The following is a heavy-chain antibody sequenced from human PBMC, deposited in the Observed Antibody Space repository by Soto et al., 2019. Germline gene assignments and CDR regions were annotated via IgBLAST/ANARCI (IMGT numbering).Heavy chain of an antibody. J-gene: IGHJ5*02. Sequence: QVQLQQWGAGLLKPSETLSLTCAVYGGSFSGYYWSWIRQPPGKGLEWIGEINHSGSTNYNPSLKTRVTISVDTSKNQVSLKLSSVTAADTAVYYCARGRWRGGSGMFDPWGQGTLVTVSS. CDR3: ARGRWRGGSGMFDP. V-gene: IGHV4-34*01. CDR1: GGSFSGYY. D-gene: IGHD1-26*01. CDR2: INHSGST.